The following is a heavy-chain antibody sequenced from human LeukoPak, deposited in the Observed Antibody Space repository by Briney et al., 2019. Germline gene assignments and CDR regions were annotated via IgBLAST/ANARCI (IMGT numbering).Heavy chain of an antibody. CDR3: VRDPPGEGVDY. J-gene: IGHJ4*02. V-gene: IGHV3-74*01. Sequence: GGSLRLSCAASGFTFSSYLMHWIRQVPGKGLVWVSRINNDGSSTNYAYSVKGRFTISRDNANNTVYLQMNSLRGEDTAVYYCVRDPPGEGVDYWGQGTLVAVSS. CDR2: INNDGSST. D-gene: IGHD2-21*01. CDR1: GFTFSSYL.